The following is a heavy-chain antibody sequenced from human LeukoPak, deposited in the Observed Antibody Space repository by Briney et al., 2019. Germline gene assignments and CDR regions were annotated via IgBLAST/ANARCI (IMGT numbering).Heavy chain of an antibody. Sequence: GGSLRLSCAASEFSVGSNYMTWVRQAPGKGLEWVSSISISSSYIYYADSVKGRFTISRDNAKNSLYLQMNSLRAEDTAVYYCAELSITMIGGVWGKGTTVTISS. V-gene: IGHV3-21*01. D-gene: IGHD3-10*02. CDR3: AELSITMIGGV. CDR2: ISISSSYI. J-gene: IGHJ6*04. CDR1: EFSVGSNY.